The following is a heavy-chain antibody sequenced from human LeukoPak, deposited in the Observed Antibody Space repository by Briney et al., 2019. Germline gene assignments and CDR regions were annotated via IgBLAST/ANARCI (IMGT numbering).Heavy chain of an antibody. D-gene: IGHD6-13*01. CDR2: ISAYNGNT. J-gene: IGHJ5*02. CDR3: ARRDSSSWYFWFDP. Sequence: ASVKVSCKASGYTFTSYGISWVRQAPGQGLEWMGWISAYNGNTNYAQKLQGRVTMTTDTSTSTAYMELRSLRSDDTAVYYCARRDSSSWYFWFDPWGQGTLVTVSS. CDR1: GYTFTSYG. V-gene: IGHV1-18*01.